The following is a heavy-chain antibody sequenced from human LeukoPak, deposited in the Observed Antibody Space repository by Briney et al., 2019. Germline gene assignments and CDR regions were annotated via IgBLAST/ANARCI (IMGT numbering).Heavy chain of an antibody. CDR3: ATDYYDSLTGYYDHC. V-gene: IGHV1-69*13. Sequence: GASVKASCKASGGTFSSYAISWVRQAPGQGLEWMGGIIPIFGTANYAQKFQGRVTITADESTSTAYMELSSLRSEDTAVYYCATDYYDSLTGYYDHCWGQGTLVTVSS. D-gene: IGHD3-9*01. J-gene: IGHJ4*02. CDR2: IIPIFGTA. CDR1: GGTFSSYA.